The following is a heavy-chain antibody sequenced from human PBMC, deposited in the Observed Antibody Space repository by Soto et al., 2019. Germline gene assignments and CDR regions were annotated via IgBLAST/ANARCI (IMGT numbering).Heavy chain of an antibody. CDR2: ISYSSRHI. CDR1: GFTFSNHN. Sequence: EVQLVESGGGLVKPGESLTLSCAASGFTFSNHNMKWVRQAPGKGLEWVSSISYSSRHIYYADSVNARFTISRDNAKQLLYLQMNSLRAEDTAVYYCARDSQGPLVLVPAEIGDSWGQGTLVTVSS. V-gene: IGHV3-21*02. J-gene: IGHJ4*02. D-gene: IGHD2-2*01. CDR3: ARDSQGPLVLVPAEIGDS.